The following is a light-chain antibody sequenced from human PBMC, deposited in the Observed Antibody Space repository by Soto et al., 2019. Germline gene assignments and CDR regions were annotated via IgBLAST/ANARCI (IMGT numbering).Light chain of an antibody. Sequence: QSALTQPASVSGSPGQSITISCTGTSSDVGGYNYVSWYQQHPGKAPKLMIYDVSNRPSGVSNRFSCSKSGNTASLTISGLQAEDEADYYCSSYTSCSTLLYVFGTGTKLTVL. CDR1: SSDVGGYNY. V-gene: IGLV2-14*01. J-gene: IGLJ1*01. CDR3: SSYTSCSTLLYV. CDR2: DVS.